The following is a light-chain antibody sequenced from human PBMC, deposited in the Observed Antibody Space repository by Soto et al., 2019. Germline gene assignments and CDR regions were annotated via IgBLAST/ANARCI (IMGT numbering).Light chain of an antibody. V-gene: IGKV1-39*01. CDR1: QSISSY. J-gene: IGKJ1*01. Sequence: DIQMTQSPSSLSASVGDRVTITCRASQSISSYLNWYQQKPGKAPKLLIYAASSLQSGVPSRFSGSGSGTDFTLTISSLQPEDFATYYCQQSYCTPETFAQGTKVAIK. CDR3: QQSYCTPET. CDR2: AAS.